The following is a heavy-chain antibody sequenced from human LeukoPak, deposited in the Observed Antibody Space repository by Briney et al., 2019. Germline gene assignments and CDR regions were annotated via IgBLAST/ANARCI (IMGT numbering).Heavy chain of an antibody. CDR2: INPSSGGT. J-gene: IGHJ4*02. CDR1: GYTFTGYY. Sequence: ASVKVSCKASGYTFTGYYMHWVRQAPGQGLEWMGWINPSSGGTNYAQKFQGRVTMTRDTSISTAYMELSRLRSDDTAVYYCARGNDDILTGFYSDYWGQGTLVTVSS. V-gene: IGHV1-2*02. CDR3: ARGNDDILTGFYSDY. D-gene: IGHD3-9*01.